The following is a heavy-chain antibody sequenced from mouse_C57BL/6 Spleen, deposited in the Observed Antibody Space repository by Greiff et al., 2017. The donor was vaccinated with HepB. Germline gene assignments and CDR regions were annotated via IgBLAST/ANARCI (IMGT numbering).Heavy chain of an antibody. CDR2: IDPENGDT. Sequence: EVQLQQSGAELVRPGASVKLSCTASGFNIKDDYMHWVKQRPEQGLEWIGWIDPENGDTEYASKFQGKATITADTSSNTAYLQLSSLTSEDTAVYYCTTWSTTVVVPYFHYWGQGTTPTVSS. CDR3: TTWSTTVVVPYFHY. CDR1: GFNIKDDY. J-gene: IGHJ2*01. D-gene: IGHD1-1*01. V-gene: IGHV14-4*01.